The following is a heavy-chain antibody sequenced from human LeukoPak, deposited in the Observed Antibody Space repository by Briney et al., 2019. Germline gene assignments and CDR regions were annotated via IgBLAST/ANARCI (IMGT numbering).Heavy chain of an antibody. CDR2: IGPGDGET. Sequence: GASVKVSCKVSGYSLTELSIHRVRQAPGKGLEWMGCIGPGDGETNYAQKFQGRVTMTEDTSTDTAYMELSSLRSDDTAVYYCATTRLVPLYYYGMDVWGQGTTVAVSS. J-gene: IGHJ6*02. CDR3: ATTRLVPLYYYGMDV. CDR1: GYSLTELS. D-gene: IGHD3-9*01. V-gene: IGHV1-24*01.